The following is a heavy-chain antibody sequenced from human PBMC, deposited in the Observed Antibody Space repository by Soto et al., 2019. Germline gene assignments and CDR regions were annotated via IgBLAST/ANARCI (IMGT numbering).Heavy chain of an antibody. V-gene: IGHV6-1*01. Sequence: SQTLSLTCAISGDSVSSNSAAWNWIRQSPSRGLEWLGRTYYRSRWYRDYAGSVKSRITINPDTSKNQFSLQLNSVTPDDTAVYFCGRDLNAAIDYWVQGTLVTVSS. J-gene: IGHJ4*02. D-gene: IGHD6-13*01. CDR1: GDSVSSNSAA. CDR2: TYYRSRWYR. CDR3: GRDLNAAIDY.